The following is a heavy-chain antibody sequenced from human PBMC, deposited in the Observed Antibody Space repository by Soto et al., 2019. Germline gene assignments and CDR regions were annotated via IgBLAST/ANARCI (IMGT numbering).Heavy chain of an antibody. D-gene: IGHD2-8*01. CDR1: GFTFTKFG. V-gene: IGHV3-30*18. J-gene: IGHJ6*02. CDR2: ISYDGSNK. CDR3: AKILVEGPNYYYYGMDV. Sequence: GGSLRLSCAGSGFTFTKFGMHWVRQAPGKXLEWVAVISYDGSNKYYGDSAKGRFTISRDNSKNTVYLQMNGLRPEDTAVYYCAKILVEGPNYYYYGMDVWGQGTTVTVYS.